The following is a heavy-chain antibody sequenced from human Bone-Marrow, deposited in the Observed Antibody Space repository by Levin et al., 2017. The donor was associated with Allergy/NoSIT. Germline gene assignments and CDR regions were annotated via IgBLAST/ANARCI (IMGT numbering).Heavy chain of an antibody. Sequence: SETLSLTCTVSGGSISSSSYYWGWIRQPPGKGLEWIGSIYYSGSTYYNPSLKSRVTISVDTSKNQFSLKLSSVTAADTAVYYCAGKTPYDYVGGTANGYFDRWGRGTLVTVSS. D-gene: IGHD3-16*01. V-gene: IGHV4-39*01. CDR2: IYYSGST. CDR3: AGKTPYDYVGGTANGYFDR. CDR1: GGSISSSSYY. J-gene: IGHJ2*01.